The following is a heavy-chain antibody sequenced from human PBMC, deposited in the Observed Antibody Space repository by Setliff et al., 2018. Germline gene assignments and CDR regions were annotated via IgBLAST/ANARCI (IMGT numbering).Heavy chain of an antibody. CDR3: ARVDFTMIQGVLGL. D-gene: IGHD3-10*01. Sequence: PSETLSLTCTVYGGSFSDYYWGWIRQPPGKGLEWIAEINHSGYTYYNPSLQSRVTISVDMSKNQFSMKLTSVTAADTAVYYCARVDFTMIQGVLGLWGQGTLVTVSS. CDR2: INHSGYT. J-gene: IGHJ1*01. V-gene: IGHV4-34*01. CDR1: GGSFSDYY.